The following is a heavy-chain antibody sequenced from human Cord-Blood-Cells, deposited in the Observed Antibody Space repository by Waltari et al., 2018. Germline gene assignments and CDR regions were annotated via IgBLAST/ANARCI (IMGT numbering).Heavy chain of an antibody. D-gene: IGHD3-9*01. CDR1: GGSFSGYY. Sequence: QVQLQQWGAGLLKPSETLSLTCAVYGGSFSGYYWSWIRQPPGKGLEWIGEINHSGSTNYNPSLNSRFTISVDTSKNQFSLKLGSVTAADTAVYYCARRAYDILTGYSDAFDIWGQGTMVTVSS. CDR3: ARRAYDILTGYSDAFDI. J-gene: IGHJ3*02. V-gene: IGHV4-34*01. CDR2: INHSGST.